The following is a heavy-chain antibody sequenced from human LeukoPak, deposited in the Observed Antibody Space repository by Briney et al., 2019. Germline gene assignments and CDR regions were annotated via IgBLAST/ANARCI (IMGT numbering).Heavy chain of an antibody. Sequence: SVKVSCKASGGTFSSYTISWVRQAPGQGLAWMGRIIPILGIANYAQKFQGRVTITADKSTSTAYMELSSLRSEDTAVYYCARDRGGTVVTPTHYMDVWGKGTTVTVSS. CDR1: GGTFSSYT. D-gene: IGHD4-23*01. V-gene: IGHV1-69*04. CDR2: IIPILGIA. J-gene: IGHJ6*03. CDR3: ARDRGGTVVTPTHYMDV.